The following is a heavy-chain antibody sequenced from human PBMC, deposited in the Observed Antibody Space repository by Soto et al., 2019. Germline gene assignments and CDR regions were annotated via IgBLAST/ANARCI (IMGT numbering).Heavy chain of an antibody. Sequence: SETLSLTCTVSGDSISSYSWSWIRQPPGKGLEWIGNIHYNGNTKYSPSLKSRVTMSVDTSKNHFSLKLISVTTEDTAVYYCARERAPYYYGSGNSDAFDIWGQGTMV. CDR2: IHYNGNT. CDR3: ARERAPYYYGSGNSDAFDI. V-gene: IGHV4-59*01. CDR1: GDSISSYS. J-gene: IGHJ3*02. D-gene: IGHD3-10*01.